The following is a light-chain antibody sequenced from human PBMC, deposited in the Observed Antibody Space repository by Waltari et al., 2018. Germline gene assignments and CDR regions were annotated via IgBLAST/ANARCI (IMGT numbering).Light chain of an antibody. Sequence: EIVLTQSPTTLSLSLGERATLSCRASQNVGTYLAWYQKKPDQAPRLLISDASHRAAGIPDRFSVSGSGTDFTLTISSLQPEDFGVYYCQQRANWPLTFGGGTKVEIK. V-gene: IGKV3-11*01. CDR1: QNVGTY. CDR3: QQRANWPLT. J-gene: IGKJ4*01. CDR2: DAS.